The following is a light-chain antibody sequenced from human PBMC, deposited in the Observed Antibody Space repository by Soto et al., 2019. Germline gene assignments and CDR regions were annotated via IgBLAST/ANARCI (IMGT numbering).Light chain of an antibody. CDR2: RAS. Sequence: DIQMTQSPSTLSASVVDTVTITCRASQSISSWLAWYQQKPGKAPKLLIYRASTLQSGVPSRFSASGSGTEFTLTISSLQPDDFATYYCQQYNSDWTFGQGTKVDIK. CDR1: QSISSW. J-gene: IGKJ1*01. CDR3: QQYNSDWT. V-gene: IGKV1-5*03.